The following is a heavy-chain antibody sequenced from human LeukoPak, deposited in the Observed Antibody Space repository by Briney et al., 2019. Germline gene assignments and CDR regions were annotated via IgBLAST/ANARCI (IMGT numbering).Heavy chain of an antibody. CDR2: MNPNSGNT. Sequence: ASVKVSCKASGYTFTSYDINWVRQATGQGLEWMGWMNPNSGNTGYAQKFQGRVTMTRNTSISTAYMELSSLRSDDTAVYYCARDPPDYYDSSGYSNWFDPWGQGTLVTVSS. V-gene: IGHV1-8*01. J-gene: IGHJ5*02. CDR1: GYTFTSYD. CDR3: ARDPPDYYDSSGYSNWFDP. D-gene: IGHD3-22*01.